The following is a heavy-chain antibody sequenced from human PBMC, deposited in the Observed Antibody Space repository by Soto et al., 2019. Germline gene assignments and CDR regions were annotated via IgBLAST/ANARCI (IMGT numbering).Heavy chain of an antibody. CDR3: ARDGGLLAAKNGMDV. CDR1: GFTFSRYN. CDR2: ISSSGVTM. Sequence: EVQLVESGGGLLQPGGSLRLSCEASGFTFSRYNMNWVRQAPGKGLEWVAYISSSGVTMYYADSVKGRFTISRDNANNSLSLQMNSLRDEDTAVYYCARDGGLLAAKNGMDVWGQGTTVTVSS. V-gene: IGHV3-48*02. D-gene: IGHD2-15*01. J-gene: IGHJ6*02.